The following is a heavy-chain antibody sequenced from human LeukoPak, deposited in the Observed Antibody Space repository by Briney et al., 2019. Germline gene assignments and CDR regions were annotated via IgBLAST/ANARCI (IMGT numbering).Heavy chain of an antibody. CDR2: IWYDGSNK. CDR1: GFTFSSYG. V-gene: IGHV3-33*01. CDR3: ARDPFGYSSGWADY. J-gene: IGHJ4*02. D-gene: IGHD6-19*01. Sequence: GRSLRLSCAASGFTFSSYGMHWVRQAPGKGLEWVAVIWYDGSNKYYADSVKGRFTISRDNSKNTLYLQMNSLRAEDTAVYYCARDPFGYSSGWADYWGQGTLVTVSS.